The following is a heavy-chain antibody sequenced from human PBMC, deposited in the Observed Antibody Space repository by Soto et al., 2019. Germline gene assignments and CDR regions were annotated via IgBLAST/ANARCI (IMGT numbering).Heavy chain of an antibody. V-gene: IGHV4-59*01. CDR1: GGSIGSYY. D-gene: IGHD2-2*02. CDR3: ARGYCSSTICYIWDNWFDP. J-gene: IGHJ5*02. CDR2: IYYSGRT. Sequence: QVQLQESGPGLVKPSETLSLTCTVSGGSIGSYYWSWIRQPPGKGLEWIGYIYYSGRTNYNPSLKSRVTISVDTSKNQFSLKLSSVTAADTAVYYCARGYCSSTICYIWDNWFDPWGQGTLVTVSS.